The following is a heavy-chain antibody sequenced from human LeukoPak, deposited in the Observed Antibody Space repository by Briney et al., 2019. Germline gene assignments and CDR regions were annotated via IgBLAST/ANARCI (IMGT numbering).Heavy chain of an antibody. J-gene: IGHJ5*02. CDR1: GGTFSSYA. V-gene: IGHV1-69*13. D-gene: IGHD6-19*01. CDR2: IIPIFGTA. CDR3: ARGARCSSGWPWSWFDP. Sequence: ASVKVSCKASGGTFSSYAISWVRQAPGQGLEWMGGIIPIFGTANYAQKFQGRVTITADESTSTAYMELSSLRSEDTAVYYCARGARCSSGWPWSWFDPWGQGTLVTVSS.